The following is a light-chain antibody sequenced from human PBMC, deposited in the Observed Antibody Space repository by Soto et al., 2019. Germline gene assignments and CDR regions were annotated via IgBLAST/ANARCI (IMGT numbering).Light chain of an antibody. J-gene: IGLJ1*01. V-gene: IGLV2-14*01. Sequence: QSALTQPASVSGSPGQSITISCTGSSSDIGAYNYVSWFQQYTGKAPKLIISEVSNRPSGVSNRFSGSKSGTAASLTISGLQTEDEADYFCFSFATASTHVFGPGPKVTVL. CDR3: FSFATASTHV. CDR1: SSDIGAYNY. CDR2: EVS.